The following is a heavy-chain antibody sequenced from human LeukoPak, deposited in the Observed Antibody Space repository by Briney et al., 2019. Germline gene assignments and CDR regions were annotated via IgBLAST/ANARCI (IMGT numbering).Heavy chain of an antibody. J-gene: IGHJ5*02. Sequence: SETLSLTCAVYGGSFSSYYWSWIRQPPGKGLEWIGYIYYSGSTNYNPSLKSRVTISVDTSKNQFSLKLSSVTAADTAVYYCARDVAMVRGVIGNWFDPWGQGTLVTVSS. CDR2: IYYSGST. D-gene: IGHD3-10*01. CDR1: GGSFSSYY. CDR3: ARDVAMVRGVIGNWFDP. V-gene: IGHV4-59*12.